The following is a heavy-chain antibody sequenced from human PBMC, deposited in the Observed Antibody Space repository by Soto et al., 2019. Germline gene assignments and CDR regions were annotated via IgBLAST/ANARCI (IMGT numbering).Heavy chain of an antibody. CDR1: GGPFSGFY. J-gene: IGHJ6*02. V-gene: IGHV4-34*01. CDR2: VRHTGST. Sequence: PSETLSLTCAVYGGPFSGFYWSWIRQSPGKGLEWLGEVRHTGSTNYNPSLKTRVSISADTSMNQVSLRLTSVTAADTGVYYCATDSTSTHYGMDVWGQGTTVTV. D-gene: IGHD2-2*01. CDR3: ATDSTSTHYGMDV.